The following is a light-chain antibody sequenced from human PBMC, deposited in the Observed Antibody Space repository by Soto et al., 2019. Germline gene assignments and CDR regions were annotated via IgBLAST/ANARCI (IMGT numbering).Light chain of an antibody. CDR3: QQCVNWPLLT. J-gene: IGKJ4*01. V-gene: IGKV3D-20*02. CDR1: QIVSNSW. CDR2: DAS. Sequence: EIVLTQSPGTLSLSPGERATLSCKSSQIVSNSWLGWYQQKPGQAPRLLIYDASTRATGVPDRFSGSESATGFTLTISRLEPEDFAVYYCQQCVNWPLLTLGGGTKVELK.